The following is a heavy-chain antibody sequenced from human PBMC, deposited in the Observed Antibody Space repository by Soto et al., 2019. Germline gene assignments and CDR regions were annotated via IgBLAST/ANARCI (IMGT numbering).Heavy chain of an antibody. V-gene: IGHV3-33*01. CDR3: ALRGDILTGYYNVIDAFDI. J-gene: IGHJ3*02. CDR1: GFTFSRYG. Sequence: GSLRLSCAACGFTFSRYGMHWVRQAPGKGLEWVAVIWYDGSNKYYADSVKGRFTISRDNSKNTLYLQMNSLRAEDTAVYYCALRGDILTGYYNVIDAFDIWGQGTMVTVSS. D-gene: IGHD3-9*01. CDR2: IWYDGSNK.